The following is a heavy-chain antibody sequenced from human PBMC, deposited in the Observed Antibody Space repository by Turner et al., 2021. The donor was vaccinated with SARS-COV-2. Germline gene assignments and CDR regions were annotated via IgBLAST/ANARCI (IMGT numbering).Heavy chain of an antibody. CDR3: AGEEVVFRASHTLYYYGMDV. V-gene: IGHV4-39*01. J-gene: IGHJ6*02. Sequence: QLQLQESGPGPVKPSETLSLTCTVSGGSLSSSSYYWGWIRQPPGKGLEGIGRIYYSGSTYYNPALKSRVTISVDTSKNQFSLKLSSVTAADTAVYYCAGEEVVFRASHTLYYYGMDVWGQGTTVTVSS. CDR1: GGSLSSSSYY. CDR2: IYYSGST. D-gene: IGHD3-22*01.